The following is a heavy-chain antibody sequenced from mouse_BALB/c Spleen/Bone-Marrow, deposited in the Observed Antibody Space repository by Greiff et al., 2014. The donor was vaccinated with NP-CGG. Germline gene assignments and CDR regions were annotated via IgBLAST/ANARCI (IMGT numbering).Heavy chain of an antibody. J-gene: IGHJ3*01. D-gene: IGHD1-1*01. CDR3: AIYYYGSSGFAY. CDR2: NDPANGNT. Sequence: VQLQQSGAELVKPGASVKLSCTASGFNIKDTYMHWVKQRPEQGLEWIGRNDPANGNTKYDPKFQGKATITADTSSNTAYLQLSSLTSEDTAVYYCAIYYYGSSGFAYWGQGTLVTVSA. CDR1: GFNIKDTY. V-gene: IGHV14-3*02.